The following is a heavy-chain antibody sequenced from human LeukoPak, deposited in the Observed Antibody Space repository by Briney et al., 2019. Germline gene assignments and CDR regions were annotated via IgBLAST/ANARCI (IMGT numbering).Heavy chain of an antibody. CDR3: AKDIEIGVGDPPYYYYGMDV. V-gene: IGHV4-59*01. D-gene: IGHD4-17*01. J-gene: IGHJ6*02. CDR1: GGSISSYY. CDR2: IYYSGST. Sequence: SKTLSLTCTVSGGSISSYYWSWIRQPPGKGLEWIGYIYYSGSTNYNPSLKSRVTISVDTSKNQFSLKLSSVTAADTAVYYCAKDIEIGVGDPPYYYYGMDVWGQGTTVTVSS.